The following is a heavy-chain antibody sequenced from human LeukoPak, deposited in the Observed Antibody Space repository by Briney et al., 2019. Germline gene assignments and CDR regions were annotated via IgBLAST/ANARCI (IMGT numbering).Heavy chain of an antibody. V-gene: IGHV3-13*01. CDR1: GLTFSGYD. J-gene: IGHJ4*02. CDR2: IDTAGDT. D-gene: IGHD6-13*01. Sequence: GSLRLSCAASGLTFSGYDMHWVRQGPGKGLEWVSHIDTAGDTYYPGSVKGRFTVSRENARNSLYLQMNNLRAGDTAVLYQQLGATIYWGQGTLVTVSS. CDR3: QLGATIY.